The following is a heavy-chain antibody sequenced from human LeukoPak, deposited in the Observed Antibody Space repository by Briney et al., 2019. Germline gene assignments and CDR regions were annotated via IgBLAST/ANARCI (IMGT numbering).Heavy chain of an antibody. CDR2: ISYDGSNK. J-gene: IGHJ4*02. CDR3: ARDKPAAAGTFDY. V-gene: IGHV3-30-3*01. CDR1: GFTFSSYA. Sequence: PGRSLRLSCAASGFTFSSYAMHWVRQAPGKGLEWVAVISYDGSNKYYADSVKGRFTISRDNSKNTLYLQMNSLRAEDTAVYCCARDKPAAAGTFDYWGQGTLVTVSS. D-gene: IGHD6-13*01.